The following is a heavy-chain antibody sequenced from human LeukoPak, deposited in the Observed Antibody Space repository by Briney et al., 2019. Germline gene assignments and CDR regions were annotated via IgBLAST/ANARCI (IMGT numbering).Heavy chain of an antibody. CDR3: GRNIGGSQWTYY. CDR2: TSYDGINK. D-gene: IGHD1-26*01. J-gene: IGHJ4*02. V-gene: IGHV3-30-3*01. CDR1: GFTFSSYA. Sequence: PGRSLRLSCAASGFTFSSYAMHWVRQAPGKGLEWVALTSYDGINKYYADSVKGRFTISRDNSKNTLYLQMNSLRPEDTALYYCGRNIGGSQWTYYWGQGTLVTVSS.